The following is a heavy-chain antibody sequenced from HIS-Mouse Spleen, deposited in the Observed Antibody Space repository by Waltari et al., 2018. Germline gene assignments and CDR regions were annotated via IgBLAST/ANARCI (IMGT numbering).Heavy chain of an antibody. CDR2: IYYSVGT. CDR1: GGSISSSSYY. CDR3: AREIPYSSSWYDWYFDL. V-gene: IGHV4-39*07. Sequence: QLQLQESGPGLVKPSETLSLTCTVSGGSISSSSYYWGWIRQPPGKGLEWIGSIYYSVGTYYNPSLTSRVTISVDTSKNQFSLKLSSVTAADTAVYYCAREIPYSSSWYDWYFDLWGRGTLVTVSS. D-gene: IGHD6-13*01. J-gene: IGHJ2*01.